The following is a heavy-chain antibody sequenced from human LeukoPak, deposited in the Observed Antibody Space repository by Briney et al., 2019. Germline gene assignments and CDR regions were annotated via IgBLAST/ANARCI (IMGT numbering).Heavy chain of an antibody. CDR2: ISYDGSNK. V-gene: IGHV3-30*03. CDR1: GFTFSNYG. Sequence: GGSLRLSCAASGFTFSNYGMHWVRQAPGKGLEWVAVISYDGSNKYYADSVKGRFTISRDNSKNTLYLHMDSLTDEDTAVYYCARDWGEVPRYWFDYWGQGTLVTVSS. CDR3: ARDWGEVPRYWFDY. J-gene: IGHJ4*02. D-gene: IGHD2-8*02.